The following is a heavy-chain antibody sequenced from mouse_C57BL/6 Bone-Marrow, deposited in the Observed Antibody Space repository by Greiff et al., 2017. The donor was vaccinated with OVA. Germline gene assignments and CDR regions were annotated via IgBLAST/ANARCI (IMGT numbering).Heavy chain of an antibody. V-gene: IGHV1-18*01. CDR3: ARDTTVVEYYFDY. CDR2: INPNNGGT. CDR1: GYTFTDYN. J-gene: IGHJ2*01. D-gene: IGHD1-1*01. Sequence: VQLQQSGPELVKPGASVKIPCKASGYTFTDYNMDWVKQSHGKSLEWIGDINPNNGGTIYNQKFKGKATLTVDKSSSTAYMELRSLTSEDTAVYYCARDTTVVEYYFDYWGQGTTLTVSS.